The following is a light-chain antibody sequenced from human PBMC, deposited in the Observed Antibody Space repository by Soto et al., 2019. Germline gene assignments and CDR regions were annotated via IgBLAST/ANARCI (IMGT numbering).Light chain of an antibody. CDR3: CSDAGSYVVS. CDR2: HVS. V-gene: IGLV2-11*01. J-gene: IGLJ2*01. CDR1: SSHIRPYDY. Sequence: QSALTQPRSVSGSPGQSVTISCTGTSSHIRPYDYVSWYQQHPGKAPKLIIYHVSQRPSGVPDRFSAPKSGNTASLTISGLQADDEADYYCCSDAGSYVVSFGGGTKLTVL.